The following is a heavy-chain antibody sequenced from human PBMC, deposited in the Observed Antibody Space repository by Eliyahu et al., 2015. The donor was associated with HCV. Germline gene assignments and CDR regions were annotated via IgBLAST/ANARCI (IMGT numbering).Heavy chain of an antibody. CDR3: ARGTSGYSNPYDAFDI. Sequence: QVQLVQSGAEVKKPGSSVKVSCKASGGTFSSYAISWVRQAPGQGLEWMGRIIPILGIANYAQKFQGRVTITADKSTSTAYMELSSLRSEDTAVYYCARGTSGYSNPYDAFDIWGQGTMVTVSS. CDR2: IIPILGIA. D-gene: IGHD3-22*01. CDR1: GGTFSSYA. J-gene: IGHJ3*02. V-gene: IGHV1-69*04.